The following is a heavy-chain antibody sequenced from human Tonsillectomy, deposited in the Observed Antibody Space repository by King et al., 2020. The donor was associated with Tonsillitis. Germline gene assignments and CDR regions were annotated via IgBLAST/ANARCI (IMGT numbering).Heavy chain of an antibody. CDR1: GGSISSYS. CDR3: ARSSYSSGWYSDY. CDR2: IYTSGST. D-gene: IGHD6-19*01. Sequence: HVQLQESGPGLVKPSETLSLTCTVSGGSISSYSWTWIRQPAGKGLEWIGRIYTSGSTNYNPSLKSRVTMSLDTSKNQFSLKLSSVTAADTAVYYCARSSYSSGWYSDYWGQGTLVTVSS. V-gene: IGHV4-4*07. J-gene: IGHJ4*02.